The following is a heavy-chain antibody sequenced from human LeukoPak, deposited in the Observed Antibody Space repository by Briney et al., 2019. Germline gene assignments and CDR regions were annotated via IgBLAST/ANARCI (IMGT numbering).Heavy chain of an antibody. V-gene: IGHV1-2*02. CDR2: INPNSGGT. J-gene: IGHJ4*02. CDR3: AASGEDTIFGVVTS. D-gene: IGHD3-3*01. CDR1: GYTFTGYY. Sequence: ASVKVSCTASGYTFTGYYMHWVRQAPGQGLEWMGWINPNSGGTNYAQKFQGRVTMTRDTSISTAYMELSRLRSDDTAVYYCAASGEDTIFGVVTSWGQGTLVTVSS.